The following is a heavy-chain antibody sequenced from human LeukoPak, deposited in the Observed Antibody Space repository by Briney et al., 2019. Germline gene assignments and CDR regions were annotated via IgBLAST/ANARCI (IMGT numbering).Heavy chain of an antibody. CDR3: ARRGDYHYYMDV. J-gene: IGHJ6*03. CDR2: IIPIFGTA. V-gene: IGHV1-69*01. CDR1: GGTFSSYA. Sequence: SVKVSCKASGGTFSSYAISWVRQAPGQGLEWMGGIIPIFGTANYAQKFQGRVTITADESTSTAYMELSSLRSEDTAVYYCARRGDYHYYMDVWGKGTTVTVSS.